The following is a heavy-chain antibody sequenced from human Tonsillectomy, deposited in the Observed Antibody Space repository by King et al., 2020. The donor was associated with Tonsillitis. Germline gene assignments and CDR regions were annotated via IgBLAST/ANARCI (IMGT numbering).Heavy chain of an antibody. CDR2: ISAYNGNT. CDR3: ARDVRLRSPLPYYYGMDV. CDR1: GYTFTSYG. D-gene: IGHD3-3*01. Sequence: VQLVQSGAEVKKPGASVKVSCKASGYTFTSYGISWVRQAPGQGLEWMGWISAYNGNTNYAQKLQGRVTMTTDTSTSTAYMELRSLRSDDTAVYYCARDVRLRSPLPYYYGMDVWGQGTTVTVSS. J-gene: IGHJ6*02. V-gene: IGHV1-18*04.